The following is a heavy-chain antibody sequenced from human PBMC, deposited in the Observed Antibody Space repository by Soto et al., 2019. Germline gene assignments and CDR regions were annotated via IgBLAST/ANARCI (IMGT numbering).Heavy chain of an antibody. CDR1: GYTFTSYG. CDR3: ARGQSSGWYGWNNWFAP. Sequence: QVQLVQSGAEVKKPGASVKVSCKASGYTFTSYGISWVRQAPGQGLEWMRWISAYIGNTNYAQKLQGRVTMTTDTSTSTAYMGLRSLRSDDTAVYYCARGQSSGWYGWNNWFAPSGHGTLVTVSS. CDR2: ISAYIGNT. J-gene: IGHJ5*02. D-gene: IGHD6-19*01. V-gene: IGHV1-18*04.